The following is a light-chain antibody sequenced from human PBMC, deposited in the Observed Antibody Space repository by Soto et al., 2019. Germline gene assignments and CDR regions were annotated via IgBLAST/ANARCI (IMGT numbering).Light chain of an antibody. CDR3: QSYDSSLSGYV. CDR2: GYT. CDR1: SSNIGAGYD. Sequence: QSVLTQPPSVSGAPGKRVTISCTGSSSNIGAGYDVHWYQQLPGTAPKLLIFGYTSRPSGVPDRFSGSKSGTSASLAITGLQAEDEADYYCQSYDSSLSGYVFGTGTKLTVL. J-gene: IGLJ1*01. V-gene: IGLV1-40*01.